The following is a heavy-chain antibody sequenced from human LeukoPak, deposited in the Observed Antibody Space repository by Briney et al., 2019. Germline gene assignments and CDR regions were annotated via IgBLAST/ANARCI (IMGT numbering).Heavy chain of an antibody. CDR1: GYTFINYR. Sequence: GASVKVSCKASGYTFINYRISWVRQAPGQGLEWMGWIYPYTGNTNYAQMVQGRVTMTTDTSTRTAYMELTSLTSDDTAVYYCARGGQQLVWFDSWGQGTLVTVSS. J-gene: IGHJ5*01. CDR2: IYPYTGNT. V-gene: IGHV1-18*01. D-gene: IGHD6-13*01. CDR3: ARGGQQLVWFDS.